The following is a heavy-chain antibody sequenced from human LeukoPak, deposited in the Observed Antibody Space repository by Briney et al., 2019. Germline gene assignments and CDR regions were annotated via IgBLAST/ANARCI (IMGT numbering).Heavy chain of an antibody. V-gene: IGHV3-48*01. CDR2: ISSSTSTI. J-gene: IGHJ4*02. D-gene: IGHD3-16*01. CDR1: GFTFSSYS. Sequence: GGSLRLSCAASGFTFSSYSMNWVRQAPGEGLEWVSYISSSTSTIYYADSVKGRFTISRDNAKNSLYLQMNSLRAEDTAVYYCARAQINWGQGTLVTVSS. CDR3: ARAQIN.